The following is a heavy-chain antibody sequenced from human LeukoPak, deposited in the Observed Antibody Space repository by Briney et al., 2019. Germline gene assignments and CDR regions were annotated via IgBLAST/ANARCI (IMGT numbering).Heavy chain of an antibody. CDR1: GFTFTNAW. CDR2: FKSTTDGGTT. Sequence: PGGSLRLSCAVSGFTFTNAWMYWVRQAPGKGLELVGRFKSTTDGGTTDYAAPVKGRFTISRDDSKNTLYLQMNSLKTEDTAVYYCTPQGSGYYYFDCWGQGTLVTVSS. J-gene: IGHJ4*02. D-gene: IGHD3-22*01. CDR3: TPQGSGYYYFDC. V-gene: IGHV3-15*01.